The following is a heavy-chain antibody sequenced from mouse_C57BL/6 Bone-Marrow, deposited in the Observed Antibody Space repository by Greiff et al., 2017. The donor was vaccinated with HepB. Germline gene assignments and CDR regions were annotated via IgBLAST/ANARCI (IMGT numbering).Heavy chain of an antibody. J-gene: IGHJ2*01. CDR1: GFTFSSYA. CDR3: ASWASCGSYDFDY. D-gene: IGHD1-1*02. Sequence: EVQLVESGGGLVKPGGSLKLSCAASGFTFSSYAMSWVRQTPEKRLEWVATISDGGSYTYYPDNVKGRYTISRDNAKNNLNLQMSHLKSEDTDMYSVASWASCGSYDFDYWGQGTTLTVSS. CDR2: ISDGGSYT. V-gene: IGHV5-4*01.